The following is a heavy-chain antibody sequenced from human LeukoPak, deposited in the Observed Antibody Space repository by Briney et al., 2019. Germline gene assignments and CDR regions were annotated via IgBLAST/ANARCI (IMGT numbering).Heavy chain of an antibody. J-gene: IGHJ4*02. CDR1: GFTFSRYT. V-gene: IGHV3-21*04. D-gene: IGHD2-15*01. CDR3: AKPLTCGGSSPPFDS. CDR2: ISSSSGYI. Sequence: GGSLRLSCEASGFTFSRYTLTWVRQAPGKGLEWVSSISSSSGYIYYADSVKGRFTISRDNAKRSLSLQMNSLRDEDTAVYYCAKPLTCGGSSPPFDSWGQGTLVTVSS.